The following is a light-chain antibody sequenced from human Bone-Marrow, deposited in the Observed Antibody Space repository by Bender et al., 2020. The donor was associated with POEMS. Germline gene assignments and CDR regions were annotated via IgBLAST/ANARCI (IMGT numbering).Light chain of an antibody. CDR2: DVN. V-gene: IGLV2-11*01. J-gene: IGLJ2*01. CDR3: SSYAGSYSVV. Sequence: QPALTQPRSVSGSPGESVTISCSGTTSDVGDYDFVSWYQKHPGKAPKLVIFDVNKRPSGVPDRFSGSKSGSTASLRISGLQSDDEADYYCSSYAGSYSVVFGGGTKVTVL. CDR1: TSDVGDYDF.